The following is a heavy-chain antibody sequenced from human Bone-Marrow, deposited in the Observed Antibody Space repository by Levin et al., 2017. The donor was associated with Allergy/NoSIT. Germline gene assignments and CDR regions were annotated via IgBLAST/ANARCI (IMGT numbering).Heavy chain of an antibody. V-gene: IGHV3-33*01. CDR3: ARRVGDGVDY. CDR1: GFIFTDYG. D-gene: IGHD3-16*01. CDR2: IWFDGSDT. Sequence: SCVVSGFIFTDYGMNWVRQAPGKGLEWVALIWFDGSDTYYADSVKGRFTISRDDSKNTVYLQMDSLRAEDTALYYCARRVGDGVDYWGQGTLVTVSS. J-gene: IGHJ4*02.